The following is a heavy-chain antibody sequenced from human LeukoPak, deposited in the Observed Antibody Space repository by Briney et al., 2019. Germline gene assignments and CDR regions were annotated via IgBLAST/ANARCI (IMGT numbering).Heavy chain of an antibody. J-gene: IGHJ5*02. CDR2: IYPGDSDT. Sequence: GESLKISCKGSGYSFTSYWIGWVRQMPGKGLEWMGIIYPGDSDTRYSPSFQGQVTISADKSISTAYLQWSSLKASDTAMYYCARGKHGSGSQLRADWFDPWGQGTLVTVSS. CDR3: ARGKHGSGSQLRADWFDP. D-gene: IGHD3-10*01. V-gene: IGHV5-51*01. CDR1: GYSFTSYW.